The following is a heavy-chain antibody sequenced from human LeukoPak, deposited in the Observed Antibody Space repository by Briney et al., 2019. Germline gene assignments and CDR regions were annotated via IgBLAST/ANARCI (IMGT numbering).Heavy chain of an antibody. CDR3: ARDFTDSGSSLVYYYYYYMDV. CDR1: GGSINSYY. CDR2: IYTSGTT. Sequence: SETLSLTFTVSGGSINSYYWSWIRQPAGKGLEWIGRIYTSGTTNYNPSLKSRVTMSIDTSKNQFSLRLSSVTAADTAVYYCARDFTDSGSSLVYYYYYYMDVWGKGTTVTVSS. J-gene: IGHJ6*03. V-gene: IGHV4-4*07. D-gene: IGHD1-26*01.